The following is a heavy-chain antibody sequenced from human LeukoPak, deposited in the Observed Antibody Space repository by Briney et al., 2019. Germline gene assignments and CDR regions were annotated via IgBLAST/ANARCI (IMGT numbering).Heavy chain of an antibody. CDR3: AREATEYYGSGYAFDI. Sequence: GTLSLTCTVSGGSISSGGYYWSWIRQAPGKGLEWISYISSRGSTIYYADSVKGRFTISRDNAKNSLYLQMNSLRAEDTAVYYCAREATEYYGSGYAFDIWGQGTMVTVSS. CDR2: ISSRGSTI. J-gene: IGHJ3*02. CDR1: GGSISSGGYY. D-gene: IGHD3-10*01. V-gene: IGHV3-11*01.